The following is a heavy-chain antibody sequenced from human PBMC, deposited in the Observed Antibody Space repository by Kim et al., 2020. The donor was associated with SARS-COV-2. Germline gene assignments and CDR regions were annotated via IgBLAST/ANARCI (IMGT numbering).Heavy chain of an antibody. Sequence: SETLSLTCAVYGGSFSGYYWSWIRQPPGKGLEWIGEINHSGSTNYNPSLKSRVTISVDTSKNQFSLKLSSVTAADTAVYYCARGPGIAARPSGFDYWGQGTLVTVSS. V-gene: IGHV4-34*01. CDR3: ARGPGIAARPSGFDY. D-gene: IGHD6-6*01. J-gene: IGHJ4*02. CDR1: GGSFSGYY. CDR2: INHSGST.